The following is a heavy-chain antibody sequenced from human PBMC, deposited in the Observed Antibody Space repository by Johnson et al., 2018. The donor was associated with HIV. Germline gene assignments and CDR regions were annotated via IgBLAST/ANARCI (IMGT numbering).Heavy chain of an antibody. Sequence: SGGGVVQPGRSLRLSCAVSGFTFSYYAMHWVRQAPGKGLEWVAVISYDGSNKNYVDSVKGRFIISRDNSKNTLYLQMNSLRAEDTAVYYCASVDSQLDDAFDIWGQGTMVTVSS. CDR3: ASVDSQLDDAFDI. V-gene: IGHV3-30*03. J-gene: IGHJ3*02. CDR1: GFTFSYYA. D-gene: IGHD1-1*01. CDR2: ISYDGSNK.